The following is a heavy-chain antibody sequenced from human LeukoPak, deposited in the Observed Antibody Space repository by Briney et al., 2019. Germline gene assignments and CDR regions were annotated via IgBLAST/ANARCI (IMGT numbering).Heavy chain of an antibody. CDR2: ISGTDTTT. J-gene: IGHJ4*02. CDR1: GFAFSAYE. D-gene: IGHD3-22*01. V-gene: IGHV3-48*03. CDR3: TTLGYHLDS. Sequence: GGSLRLSCAASGFAFSAYEMNWVRQAPGKGLEWVSYISGTDTTTYYADSVKGRFTISRDNARNSLYLQMNSLRAEDTALYYCTTLGYHLDSWGQGTLVTVSS.